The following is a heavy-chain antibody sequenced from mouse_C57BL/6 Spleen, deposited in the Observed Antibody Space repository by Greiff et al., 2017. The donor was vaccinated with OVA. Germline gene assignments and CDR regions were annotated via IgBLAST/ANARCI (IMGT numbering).Heavy chain of an antibody. Sequence: EVQLQQSGPGMVKPSQSLSLTCTVTGYSITSGYDWHWIRHFPGNKLEWMGYISYSGSTNYNPSLKSRISITHDTAKNHFFLNLNSVTTEDTATYYCARDWGIYYSNPYWYFDVWGTGTTVTVSS. J-gene: IGHJ1*03. D-gene: IGHD2-5*01. CDR1: GYSITSGYD. CDR3: ARDWGIYYSNPYWYFDV. CDR2: ISYSGST. V-gene: IGHV3-1*01.